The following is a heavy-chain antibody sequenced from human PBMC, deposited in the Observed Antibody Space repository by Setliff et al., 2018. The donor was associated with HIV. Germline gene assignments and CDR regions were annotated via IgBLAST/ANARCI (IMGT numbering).Heavy chain of an antibody. CDR2: IGSKANSYAT. D-gene: IGHD5-18*01. J-gene: IGHJ6*03. Sequence: LRLSCALSGFTFNKAWMYWVRQASGKGLEWVGRIGSKANSYATVYAASVKGRFTISRDDSENTAYLQMNSLKTEDTAVYYCTRHVDSGTYMDVWGRGTTVTVSS. CDR3: TRHVDSGTYMDV. V-gene: IGHV3-73*01. CDR1: GFTFNKAW.